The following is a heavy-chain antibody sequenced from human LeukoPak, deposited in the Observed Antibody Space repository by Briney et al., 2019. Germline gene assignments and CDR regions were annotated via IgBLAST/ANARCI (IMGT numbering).Heavy chain of an antibody. V-gene: IGHV4-39*01. Sequence: SETLSLTCTVSGGSISSSSYYWGWIRQPPGKGLEWIGSIYYSGSTYYNPSLKSRVTISVDTSKNQFSLKLSSVTAADTAVYYCARRGSTWYTLIDYWGQGTLVTVSS. CDR3: ARRGSTWYTLIDY. CDR2: IYYSGST. CDR1: GGSISSSSYY. J-gene: IGHJ4*02. D-gene: IGHD6-13*01.